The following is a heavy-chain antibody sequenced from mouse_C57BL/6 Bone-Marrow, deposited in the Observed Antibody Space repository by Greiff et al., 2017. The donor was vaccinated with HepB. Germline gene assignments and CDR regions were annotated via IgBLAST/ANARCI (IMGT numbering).Heavy chain of an antibody. Sequence: QVQLQQPGTELVKPGASVKLSCKASGYTFTSYWMHCVKQRPGQGLEWIGNINPSNGGTNYNEKFKSKATLTVDKSSSTAYMQLSSLTSEDSAVYYCARKKNYYAWYFDVWGTGTTVTVSS. J-gene: IGHJ1*03. CDR2: INPSNGGT. CDR3: ARKKNYYAWYFDV. V-gene: IGHV1-53*01. CDR1: GYTFTSYW. D-gene: IGHD1-1*01.